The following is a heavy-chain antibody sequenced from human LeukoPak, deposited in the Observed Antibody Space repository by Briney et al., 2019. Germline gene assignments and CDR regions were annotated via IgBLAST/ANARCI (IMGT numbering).Heavy chain of an antibody. CDR2: IYYSGST. CDR1: GGSISSYY. Sequence: SETLSLTCTVSGGSISSYYWSWIRQPPGKGLEWIGYIYYSGSTNYNPSLKSRVTISVDTSKNQFSLKLSSVTAADTAVYYCARVSGVEYGDYAWFDPWGQGTLVTVSS. V-gene: IGHV4-59*01. D-gene: IGHD4-17*01. CDR3: ARVSGVEYGDYAWFDP. J-gene: IGHJ5*02.